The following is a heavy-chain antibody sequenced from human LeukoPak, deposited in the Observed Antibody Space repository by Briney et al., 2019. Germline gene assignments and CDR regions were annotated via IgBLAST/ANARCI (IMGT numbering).Heavy chain of an antibody. CDR2: INPSGGGS. CDR3: ASVGLSDYTYNYFDP. Sequence: ASVKVSCKASGYTFTSYHMHWVRQAPGQGLEWMGIINPSGGGSSSPQKFQGRVTMTRDTSTSTVYMELHSLRSEDTAVYYCASVGLSDYTYNYFDPWGQGTLVTVSS. CDR1: GYTFTSYH. J-gene: IGHJ5*02. D-gene: IGHD3-10*01. V-gene: IGHV1-46*01.